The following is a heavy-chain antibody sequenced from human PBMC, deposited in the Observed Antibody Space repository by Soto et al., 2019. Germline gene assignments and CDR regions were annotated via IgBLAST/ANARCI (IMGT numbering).Heavy chain of an antibody. CDR3: AKDADIAAAGYYYYGMDV. D-gene: IGHD6-13*01. J-gene: IGHJ6*04. CDR1: GFTFSSYV. CDR2: ISYVGNNK. Sequence: PGGSLRLSCAASGFTFSSYVMHWVRQAPGKGLEWVAVISYVGNNKYYAESVKGRFTISRDNSKNTLYLQMNSLRAEDTAVYYCAKDADIAAAGYYYYGMDVWGKGTTVTVPS. V-gene: IGHV3-30*18.